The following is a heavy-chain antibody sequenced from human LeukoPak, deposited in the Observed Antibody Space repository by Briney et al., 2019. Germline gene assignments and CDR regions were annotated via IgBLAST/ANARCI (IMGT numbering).Heavy chain of an antibody. CDR3: VLEGNWNYIARLGITGFDP. Sequence: SVKVSCKASGGTFSSYAISWVRQAPGQGLEWMGRIIPIFGTANYAQKFQGRVTITTDESTSTAYMELSSLRSEDTAVYYCVLEGNWNYIARLGITGFDPWARELWSPSPQ. CDR2: IIPIFGTA. D-gene: IGHD1-7*01. V-gene: IGHV1-69*05. CDR1: GGTFSSYA. J-gene: IGHJ5*02.